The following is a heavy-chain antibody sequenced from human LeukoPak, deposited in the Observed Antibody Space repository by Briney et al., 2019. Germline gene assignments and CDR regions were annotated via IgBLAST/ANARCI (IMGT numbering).Heavy chain of an antibody. CDR3: ARAFIVGATETDY. D-gene: IGHD1-26*01. CDR2: INPNSGGT. Sequence: APVKVSCKASGYTFTGYYMHWVRQAPGQGLEWMGWINPNSGGTNYAQKFQGRVTMTRDTSISTAYMELSRLRSDDTAVYYCARAFIVGATETDYWGQGTLVTVSS. V-gene: IGHV1-2*02. J-gene: IGHJ4*02. CDR1: GYTFTGYY.